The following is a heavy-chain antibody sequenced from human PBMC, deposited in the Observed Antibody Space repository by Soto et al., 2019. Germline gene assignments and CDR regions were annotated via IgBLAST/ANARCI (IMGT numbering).Heavy chain of an antibody. V-gene: IGHV3-7*05. Sequence: PGGSLRLSCAASGFTFSSHWMSWVRQAPDKGLEWLANIKQDGTEKYYVDSVKGRFTISRDNSKNSLYLQMNSLKAEDTAVYYCARGGHWYALWGQGTLVTVSS. CDR2: IKQDGTEK. CDR3: ARGGHWYAL. J-gene: IGHJ5*02. CDR1: GFTFSSHW.